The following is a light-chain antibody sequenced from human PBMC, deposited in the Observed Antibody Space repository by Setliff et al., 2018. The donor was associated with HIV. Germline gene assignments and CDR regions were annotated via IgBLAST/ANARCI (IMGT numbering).Light chain of an antibody. Sequence: QSALSQPASVSGSPGQSITISCTGTSGDVGNYDHVSWYQQCPGKAPKLIIYDVIQRPSGISNRFSGSKSGNTASLTISGLQAEDEGDYYCSSYTTSSTLYVFGPGTKVTVL. CDR3: SSYTTSSTLYV. J-gene: IGLJ1*01. CDR2: DVI. V-gene: IGLV2-14*01. CDR1: SGDVGNYDH.